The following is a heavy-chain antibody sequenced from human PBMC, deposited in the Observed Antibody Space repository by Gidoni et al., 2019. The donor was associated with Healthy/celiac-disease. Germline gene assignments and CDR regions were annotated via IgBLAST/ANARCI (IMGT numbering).Heavy chain of an antibody. CDR3: TTDGGVGATTYDY. CDR2: IKSKTDGGTT. V-gene: IGHV3-15*01. D-gene: IGHD1-26*01. CDR1: GSTFINDW. J-gene: IGHJ4*02. Sequence: VQLLESGGVLVKPGGYLRLTCAASGSTFINDWMSWVRQAPGKGLEWVGRIKSKTDGGTTDYAAPVKGRFTISRDDSKNTLYLQMNSLKTEDTAVYYCTTDGGVGATTYDYWGQGTLVTVSS.